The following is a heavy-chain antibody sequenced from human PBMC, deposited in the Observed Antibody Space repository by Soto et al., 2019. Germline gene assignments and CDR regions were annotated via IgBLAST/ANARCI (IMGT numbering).Heavy chain of an antibody. D-gene: IGHD3-10*01. Sequence: QVQLVQSGAEVKKPGSSVKVSCKASGGTFSSYTISWVRQAPGQGLEWMGRIIPILGIANYAQKFQGRVTITADKSTSTAYMALSSLRSEDTVVYYGASEEYYYGSGAFFDYWGQGTLVTVSS. CDR1: GGTFSSYT. J-gene: IGHJ4*02. CDR2: IIPILGIA. CDR3: ASEEYYYGSGAFFDY. V-gene: IGHV1-69*02.